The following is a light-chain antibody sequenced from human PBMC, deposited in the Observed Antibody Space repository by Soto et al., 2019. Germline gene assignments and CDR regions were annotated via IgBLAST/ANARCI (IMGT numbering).Light chain of an antibody. V-gene: IGKV3-20*01. CDR2: DAS. J-gene: IGKJ2*02. CDR1: QSVSSSY. Sequence: EIVLTQSPGTLSLSPGERATLSCRASQSVSSSYLARYQHKPGQAPRLLIYDASNRATGIPDRFSGSGSGTDFTLTISRLEPEDFAVYYCQQYGSSPAWTFGQGTKLEIK. CDR3: QQYGSSPAWT.